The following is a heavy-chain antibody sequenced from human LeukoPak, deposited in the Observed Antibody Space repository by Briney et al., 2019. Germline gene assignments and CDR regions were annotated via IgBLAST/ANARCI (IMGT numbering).Heavy chain of an antibody. V-gene: IGHV4-59*08. CDR2: IYYSGST. CDR1: GGSISNYY. Sequence: PSETLSPTCTVSGGSISNYYWSWIRQPPGKGLGCIGDIYYSGSTNYNPSLTSRVTISVDTSKNQFSLKLSSVTAADTAVYYCARHGGYTSPYLHWGQGTLVTVSS. J-gene: IGHJ1*01. CDR3: ARHGGYTSPYLH. D-gene: IGHD6-13*01.